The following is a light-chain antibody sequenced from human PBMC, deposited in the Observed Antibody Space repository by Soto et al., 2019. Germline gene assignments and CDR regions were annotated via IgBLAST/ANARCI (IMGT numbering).Light chain of an antibody. CDR1: SSDVGGYNY. CDR2: EVN. Sequence: QSVLTQPPSASGSPGQSVTISCTGTSSDVGGYNYVSWYQQHPGKAPKLMIYEVNKRPSGVPDRFSGSKSGNTASLTVSGLQTEDEADYYCSSYAGTSYAGSNNLLFGGGTKLTVL. V-gene: IGLV2-8*01. CDR3: SSYAGTSYAGSNNLL. J-gene: IGLJ2*01.